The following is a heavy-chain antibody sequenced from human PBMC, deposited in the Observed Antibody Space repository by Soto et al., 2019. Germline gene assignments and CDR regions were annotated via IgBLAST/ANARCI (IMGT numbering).Heavy chain of an antibody. CDR1: GGTFSSYT. CDR3: ARAIRGYSGYDFGAAHDY. V-gene: IGHV1-69*02. CDR2: IIPILGIV. D-gene: IGHD5-12*01. Sequence: QVQLVQSGAEVKKPGSSVKVSCKASGGTFSSYTISWVRQAPGQGLEWMGRIIPILGIVNYAQKFQGRVTITSDKSTSKNYMELSSLRSEDTAVYYCARAIRGYSGYDFGAAHDYWGQGTLVTVSS. J-gene: IGHJ4*02.